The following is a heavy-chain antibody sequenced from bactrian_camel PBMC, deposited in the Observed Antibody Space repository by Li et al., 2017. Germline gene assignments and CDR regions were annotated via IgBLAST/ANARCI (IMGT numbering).Heavy chain of an antibody. CDR2: VAPNERNT. V-gene: IGHV3S1*01. J-gene: IGHJ7*01. Sequence: HVQLVESGGGSVQAGGSLRLSCTASGYTYSSNCVAWFRQAPGKEREGVAAVAPNERNTYYGDSVKGRFTVSRDNAKNTLYLQLNSLKTEDTAVYYCAREKDNSDALDYWGKGTQVTVS. CDR1: GYTYSSNC. D-gene: IGHD4*01.